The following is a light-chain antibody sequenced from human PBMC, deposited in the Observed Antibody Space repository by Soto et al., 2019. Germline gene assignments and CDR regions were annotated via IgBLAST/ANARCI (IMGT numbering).Light chain of an antibody. CDR3: QQYNSYSWT. CDR2: DAS. CDR1: QSISSW. V-gene: IGKV1-5*01. Sequence: DIQMTHSPSTLSASVGDRVTITCRASQSISSWLAWYQQKPGKAPKLLIYDASSLESGVPSRFGGSGSGTEFTLTISSLQPDDFATYYCQQYNSYSWTFGQGTKV. J-gene: IGKJ1*01.